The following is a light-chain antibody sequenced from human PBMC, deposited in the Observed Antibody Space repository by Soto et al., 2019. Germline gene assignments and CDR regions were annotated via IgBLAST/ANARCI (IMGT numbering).Light chain of an antibody. V-gene: IGKV3-20*01. Sequence: EIVLTQSPGTLSLSPGEGATISCRASQSVNGNSLAWYQQKPGQAPRLLIYDTSSRATGIPDRFSGSGSGTDFTLTINSLEPEDFAVYYCQQYGSSPDTFGQGTKLEIK. CDR3: QQYGSSPDT. CDR1: QSVNGNS. J-gene: IGKJ2*01. CDR2: DTS.